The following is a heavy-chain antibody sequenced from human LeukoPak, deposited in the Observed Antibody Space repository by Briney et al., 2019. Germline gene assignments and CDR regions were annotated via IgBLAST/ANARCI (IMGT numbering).Heavy chain of an antibody. Sequence: SQTLSLTCTVSVGSISSGGYYWSWIRQHPGKCLEWIGYIYYSGSTYYNPSLKSRVTISVDTSKNQFSLKLSSVTAADTAVYYCAREPRITMVRGVIIGYFDYWGQGTLVTVSS. D-gene: IGHD3-10*01. CDR2: IYYSGST. CDR1: VGSISSGGYY. CDR3: AREPRITMVRGVIIGYFDY. J-gene: IGHJ4*02. V-gene: IGHV4-31*03.